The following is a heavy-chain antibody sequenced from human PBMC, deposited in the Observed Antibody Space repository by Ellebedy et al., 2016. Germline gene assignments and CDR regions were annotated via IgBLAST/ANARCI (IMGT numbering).Heavy chain of an antibody. D-gene: IGHD3-22*01. CDR1: GGSVATYY. J-gene: IGHJ4*02. CDR3: ARDVSLHSSSPSFDF. V-gene: IGHV4-59*02. CDR2: VFYGGST. Sequence: SETLSLXXTVSGGSVATYYWTWIRQSPGKGLEWIGYVFYGGSTKYNRSLRSRVTISLDTAKNQFSLRLTSVAAADTAVYFCARDVSLHSSSPSFDFWGQGMLVTVSS.